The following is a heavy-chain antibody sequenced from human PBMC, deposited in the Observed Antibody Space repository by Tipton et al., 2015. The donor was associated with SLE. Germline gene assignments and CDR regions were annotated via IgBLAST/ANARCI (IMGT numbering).Heavy chain of an antibody. D-gene: IGHD6-19*01. Sequence: QSGPEVKKPGASVKVSCKASGYTFTSYDINWVRQATGQGLEWMGWMNPNSGNTGYAQKFQGRVTMTRNTSVSTAYMELSSLRSEDTAVYYCAREDGYSSGWYGGYMDVWGKGTTVTVSS. CDR2: MNPNSGNT. CDR3: AREDGYSSGWYGGYMDV. V-gene: IGHV1-8*02. J-gene: IGHJ6*03. CDR1: GYTFTSYD.